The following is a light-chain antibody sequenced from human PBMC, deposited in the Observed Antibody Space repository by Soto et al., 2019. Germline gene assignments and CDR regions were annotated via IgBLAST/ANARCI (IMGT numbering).Light chain of an antibody. J-gene: IGKJ3*01. CDR1: QSVSSSY. CDR3: QQYGSSPPT. CDR2: GAL. V-gene: IGKV3-20*01. Sequence: IVLTQSPGTLSLSPGERATLSCRASQSVSSSYLAWYQQRPGQAPRLLIYGALSRATGIPVRFSGSGSETDYTFTLSRLEPKDFAVYYCQQYGSSPPTFGPGTKVDIK.